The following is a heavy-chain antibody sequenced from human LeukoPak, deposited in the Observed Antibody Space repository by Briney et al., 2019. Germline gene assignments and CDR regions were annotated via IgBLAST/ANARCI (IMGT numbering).Heavy chain of an antibody. CDR2: IYYSGST. V-gene: IGHV4-61*08. D-gene: IGHD3-22*01. J-gene: IGHJ1*01. CDR3: AGFSSGYYHQYFQH. Sequence: SETLSLTCAVSGGSISSGGYSWSWIRQPPGKGLEWIGYIYYSGSTNYNPSLKSRVTISVDTSKNQFSLKLSSVTAADTAVYYCAGFSSGYYHQYFQHWGQGTLVTVSS. CDR1: GGSISSGGYS.